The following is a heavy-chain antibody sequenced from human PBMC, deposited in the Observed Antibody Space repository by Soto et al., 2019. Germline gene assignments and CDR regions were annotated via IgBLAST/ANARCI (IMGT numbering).Heavy chain of an antibody. CDR2: INYSGST. D-gene: IGHD3-10*01. CDR3: ARGLLYYGSGSYFWVDA. V-gene: IGHV4-31*03. J-gene: IGHJ5*02. CDR1: GGSISSGGYY. Sequence: SETLSLTCTVSGGSISSGGYYWSWIRQHPGKRLEWIGYINYSGSTYCNPSLKSRGTISVDTSKNQFALELSSVTAADTAVYYCARGLLYYGSGSYFWVDAWVQGALVTVFS.